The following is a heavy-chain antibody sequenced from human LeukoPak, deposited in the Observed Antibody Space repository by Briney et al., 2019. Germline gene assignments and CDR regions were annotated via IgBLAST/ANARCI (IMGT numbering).Heavy chain of an antibody. Sequence: SETLSLTCTVSGGSISSDYWSWIRQPAGKGLEWIGRIYTSGSTNYNPSLKSRVTMSVDTSKNQFSLKLRSVIAADTAVYYCARGGGSSPGKYYFDYWGQGTLVTVSS. CDR1: GGSISSDY. CDR2: IYTSGST. V-gene: IGHV4-4*07. J-gene: IGHJ4*02. CDR3: ARGGGSSPGKYYFDY. D-gene: IGHD1-26*01.